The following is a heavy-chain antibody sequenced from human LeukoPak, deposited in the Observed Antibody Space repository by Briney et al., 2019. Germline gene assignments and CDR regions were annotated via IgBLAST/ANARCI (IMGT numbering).Heavy chain of an antibody. CDR1: GYTFTAYY. CDR3: ARSQESCIGGTCPGDY. J-gene: IGHJ4*02. V-gene: IGHV1-2*02. Sequence: ASVKVSCKASGYTFTAYYMHWVRQTPGQGLEWLGWINPKSDFTKYSQKFQGRVTMTRDTSSSTVYMELSRLRSDDTAVYYCARSQESCIGGTCPGDYWGQGTRVIVSA. D-gene: IGHD2-15*01. CDR2: INPKSDFT.